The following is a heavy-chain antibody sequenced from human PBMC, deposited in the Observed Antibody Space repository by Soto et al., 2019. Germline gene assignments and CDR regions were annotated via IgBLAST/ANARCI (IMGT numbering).Heavy chain of an antibody. CDR2: IGPTSGYT. D-gene: IGHD3-10*01. CDR1: GFTFSDYF. Sequence: QEVLVESGGGLVKPGGSLRLSCAASGFTFSDYFMTWIRQAPGKGLEWVSYIGPTSGYTRYADSVKGRFTISRDNAKNSIYLQMNSLRAEDTAVYFCARGPIIRRYGLFDFWGQGTLVTVSS. J-gene: IGHJ4*02. CDR3: ARGPIIRRYGLFDF. V-gene: IGHV3-11*06.